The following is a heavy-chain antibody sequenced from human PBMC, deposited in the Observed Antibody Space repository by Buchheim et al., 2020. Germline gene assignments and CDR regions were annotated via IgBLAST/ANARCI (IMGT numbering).Heavy chain of an antibody. CDR2: ISSSGHIV. D-gene: IGHD2-15*01. J-gene: IGHJ6*02. Sequence: VQLVESGGGLVKPGGSLRLSCAASGFTFSDYYMSWIRQAPGKGLEWISYISSSGHIVYYADSVKGRFTISRDNSKNSLYLQMNSLRAEDTAVYYCARDGCSGGSCHGRYYYYGMDVWGQGTT. CDR3: ARDGCSGGSCHGRYYYYGMDV. V-gene: IGHV3-11*01. CDR1: GFTFSDYY.